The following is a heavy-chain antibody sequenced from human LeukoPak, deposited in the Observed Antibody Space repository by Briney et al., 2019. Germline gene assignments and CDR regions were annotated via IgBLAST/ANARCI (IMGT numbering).Heavy chain of an antibody. CDR1: GFTFSTYS. J-gene: IGHJ1*01. CDR2: ISSSSSYI. V-gene: IGHV3-21*04. D-gene: IGHD6-13*01. Sequence: GGSLRLSCAASGFTFSTYSMNWVRQAPGKGLEWVSSISSSSSYIYSADSVKGRFTISRDNAKNSLYLQMNSLRAEDTAVYYCAGPTRIAAAGKTEYFQHWGQGTLVTVSS. CDR3: AGPTRIAAAGKTEYFQH.